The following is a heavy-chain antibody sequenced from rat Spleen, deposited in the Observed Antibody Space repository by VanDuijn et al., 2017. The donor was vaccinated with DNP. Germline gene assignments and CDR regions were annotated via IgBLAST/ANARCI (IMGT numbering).Heavy chain of an antibody. CDR1: GFTFSHYY. CDR2: ISPNGIDA. CDR3: VTQTYYGLGKFDY. D-gene: IGHD1-6*01. J-gene: IGHJ2*01. Sequence: EVQLVESGGDLVQPGRSLKLFCAASGFTFSHYYMAWVRQAPAKGLEWVAVISPNGIDAHYRDSVRGRFTISRSNARNTQYLEMDNLTSEDTATYFCVTQTYYGLGKFDYWGQGVMVTVSS. V-gene: IGHV5S13*01.